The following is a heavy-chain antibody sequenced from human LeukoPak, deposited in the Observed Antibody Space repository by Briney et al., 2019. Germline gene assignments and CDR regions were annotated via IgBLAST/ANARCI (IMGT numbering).Heavy chain of an antibody. D-gene: IGHD3-16*01. CDR3: ARDWVHRAFDI. CDR2: INAGNGNT. V-gene: IGHV1-3*01. J-gene: IGHJ3*02. CDR1: GYTFTSYA. Sequence: ASVKVSCKASGYTFTSYAMHWVRQAPGQRLEWMGWINAGNGNTKYSQKFQGRVTITRDTSASTAYMELSSLRSDDTAVYYCARDWVHRAFDIWGQGTMVTVSS.